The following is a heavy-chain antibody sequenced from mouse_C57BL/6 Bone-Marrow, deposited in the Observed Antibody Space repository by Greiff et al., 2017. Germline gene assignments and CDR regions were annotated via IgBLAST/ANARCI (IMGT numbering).Heavy chain of an antibody. V-gene: IGHV1-50*01. CDR3: ASHYYGSSYWYFDV. J-gene: IGHJ1*03. CDR1: GSTFTSSW. CDR2: IDPSDSYT. D-gene: IGHD1-1*01. Sequence: QVQLQQPGAELVKPGASVKLSCTASGSTFTSSWMQWVKQRPGQGLEWIGEIDPSDSYTNYNPKFKGKATLTVDTSSSTAYMQLSSLTSEDSAVYYCASHYYGSSYWYFDVWGTGTTVTVSS.